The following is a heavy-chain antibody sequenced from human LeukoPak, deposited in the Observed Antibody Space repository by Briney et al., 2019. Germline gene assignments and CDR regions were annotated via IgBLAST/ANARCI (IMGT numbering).Heavy chain of an antibody. D-gene: IGHD5-18*01. V-gene: IGHV1-18*01. Sequence: ASVKVSCKASGYTFTSYGISWVRQAPGQGLEWMGWITTYNGDTNYAQKLQGRVTMTSDTSTSTAYMELRSLTSDDTAVYYCARGSSYGFSMGYWGQGTLVTVSS. CDR1: GYTFTSYG. J-gene: IGHJ4*02. CDR3: ARGSSYGFSMGY. CDR2: ITTYNGDT.